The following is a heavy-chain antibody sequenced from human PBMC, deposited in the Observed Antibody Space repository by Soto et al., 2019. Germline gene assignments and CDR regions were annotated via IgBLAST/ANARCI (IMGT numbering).Heavy chain of an antibody. V-gene: IGHV1-69*01. CDR2: IIPLFGTA. Sequence: QVQLVQSGAEVKKPGSSVKVSCKASGGTFSIYAIDWVRQAPGQELEWMGGIIPLFGTANYAQNFQGRITITADESTNTAYMELRSLRSEDTAVYYCARGVHYDSSGYYYFYWGQGTLVTVSS. J-gene: IGHJ4*02. CDR3: ARGVHYDSSGYYYFY. CDR1: GGTFSIYA. D-gene: IGHD3-22*01.